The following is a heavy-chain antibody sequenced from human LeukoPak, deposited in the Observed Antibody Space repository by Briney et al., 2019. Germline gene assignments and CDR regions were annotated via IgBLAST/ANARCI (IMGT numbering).Heavy chain of an antibody. CDR1: GGSISSHY. CDR2: IHYSGST. J-gene: IGHJ4*02. CDR3: ARDNEYCGGDCYVI. V-gene: IGHV4-59*11. Sequence: SETLSLTCTVSGGSISSHYWSWIRQPPGKGLEWIGFIHYSGSTNYNPSLKSRVTISVDTSKNQFSLKLSSVTAADTAVYYCARDNEYCGGDCYVIWGQGTLVTVSS. D-gene: IGHD2-21*02.